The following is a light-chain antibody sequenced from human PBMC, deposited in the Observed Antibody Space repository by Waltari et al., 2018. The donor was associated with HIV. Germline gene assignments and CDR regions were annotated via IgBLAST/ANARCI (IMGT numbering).Light chain of an antibody. CDR1: SGGNGSTY. CDR3: QSYDGTTVV. Sequence: NFILTQSHSVSESPGKTVTISCTRSSGGNGSTYIQWYQQRPGRSPDTVIYEDSQRPSGVPNRFSGSVDSSSNSASLTISGLKTEDEADYFCQSYDGTTVVFGGGTRLTVL. J-gene: IGLJ2*01. V-gene: IGLV6-57*01. CDR2: EDS.